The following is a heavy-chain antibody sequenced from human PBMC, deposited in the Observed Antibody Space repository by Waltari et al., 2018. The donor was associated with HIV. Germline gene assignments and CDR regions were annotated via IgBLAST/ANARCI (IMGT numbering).Heavy chain of an antibody. J-gene: IGHJ4*02. V-gene: IGHV3-23*01. D-gene: IGHD3-3*01. CDR1: GFTFSRYA. CDR3: AKDPDPYYDFWSGYFPAYFDY. CDR2: ISGSGGNT. Sequence: EVQLLESGGGLVQPGGSLRLSCAASGFTFSRYAMRWVRQAPGKGLEWVSVISGSGGNTYPADSVKGRCTISRDNSKNTLYLQMNSLRAEDTAVYYCAKDPDPYYDFWSGYFPAYFDYWGQGTLVTVSS.